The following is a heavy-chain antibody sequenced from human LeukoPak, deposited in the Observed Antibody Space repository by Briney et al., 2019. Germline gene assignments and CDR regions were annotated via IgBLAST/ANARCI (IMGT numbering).Heavy chain of an antibody. CDR2: ISAYNGYT. J-gene: IGHJ4*02. V-gene: IGHV1-18*01. D-gene: IGHD2-2*02. Sequence: GASVKVSCKASGYTFTNYAISWVRQAPGQGLEWMGWISAYNGYTTYAQKFQGRVTLTTDTSTSTVYMDLGSLRSDDTAVYYCAREVVRYSGGWPDYWGPGTLVTVSS. CDR1: GYTFTNYA. CDR3: AREVVRYSGGWPDY.